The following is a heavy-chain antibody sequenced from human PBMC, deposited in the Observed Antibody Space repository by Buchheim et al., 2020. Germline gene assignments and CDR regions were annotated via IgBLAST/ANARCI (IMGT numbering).Heavy chain of an antibody. CDR3: ARALTSPDMGVFDP. Sequence: QVQLVQSGAEVKKPGASVKVSCKASGYTFTSYDINWVRQATGQGPEWMGWVHPHNGHTGYAQKFKGRVTMTRNTSISTAYMELSSLRSEDTAVYYCARALTSPDMGVFDPWGQGTL. CDR1: GYTFTSYD. V-gene: IGHV1-8*01. CDR2: VHPHNGHT. J-gene: IGHJ5*02. D-gene: IGHD3-16*01.